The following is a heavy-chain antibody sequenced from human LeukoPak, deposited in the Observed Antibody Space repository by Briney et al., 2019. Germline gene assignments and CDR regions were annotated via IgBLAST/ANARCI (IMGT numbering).Heavy chain of an antibody. D-gene: IGHD3-22*01. CDR2: INHSGST. V-gene: IGHV4-34*01. Sequence: PSETLSLTCAVYGGSFSGYYWSWLRQPPGKGLEWIGEINHSGSTNYNPSLKSRVTISVDTSKNQFSLKLSSVTAADTAVYYCARLGYYDSSGYYFRGWFDPWGQGTLVTVSS. CDR1: GGSFSGYY. J-gene: IGHJ5*02. CDR3: ARLGYYDSSGYYFRGWFDP.